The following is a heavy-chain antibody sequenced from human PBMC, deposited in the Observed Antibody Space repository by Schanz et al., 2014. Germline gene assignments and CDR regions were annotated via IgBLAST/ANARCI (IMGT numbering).Heavy chain of an antibody. Sequence: QVQLVESGGGLVKPGGSLRLSCAASGFIFSDYYMAWIRQAPGKGPEYVSYISSGGTNYAESVKGRFTISRDNSKNTLYLQMNSLRAEDTAVYYCAKGRFGELSAFDIWGQGTMVTVSP. CDR1: GFIFSDYY. V-gene: IGHV3-11*05. J-gene: IGHJ3*02. CDR3: AKGRFGELSAFDI. D-gene: IGHD3-10*01. CDR2: ISSGGT.